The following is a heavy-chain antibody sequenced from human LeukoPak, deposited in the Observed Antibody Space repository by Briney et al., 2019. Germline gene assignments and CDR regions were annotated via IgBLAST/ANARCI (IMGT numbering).Heavy chain of an antibody. CDR2: ISSSGSTI. CDR1: GFTFSSYE. V-gene: IGHV3-48*03. J-gene: IGHJ6*03. D-gene: IGHD3-10*01. Sequence: GGSLRLSCAASGFTFSSYEMNGVRQAPGKGLEWVSYISSSGSTIYYADSVKGRFTISRDNAKNSLYLQMNSLRAEDTAVYYCVRGVMPYYYYYMDVWGKGTTVTISS. CDR3: VRGVMPYYYYYMDV.